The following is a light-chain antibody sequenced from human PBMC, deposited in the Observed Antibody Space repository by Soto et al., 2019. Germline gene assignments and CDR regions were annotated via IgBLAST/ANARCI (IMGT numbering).Light chain of an antibody. CDR1: QDIRND. CDR2: AAS. V-gene: IGKV1-6*01. J-gene: IGKJ1*01. CDR3: LEDFNCPWT. Sequence: AIQMTQSPSSLSASVGDRVAITCRASQDIRNDLGWYQQKPGKTPKLLIFAASSLQSGVPSRFSGSGSGTDFTLTISSLHPEDFATYYCLEDFNCPWTFGQGTKVEIE.